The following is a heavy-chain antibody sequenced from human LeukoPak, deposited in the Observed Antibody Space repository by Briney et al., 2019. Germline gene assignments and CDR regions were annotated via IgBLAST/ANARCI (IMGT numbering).Heavy chain of an antibody. CDR2: IWSDGNNK. CDR1: GFTFSSYG. J-gene: IGHJ4*02. CDR3: AKASGSPYYFDY. Sequence: PGGSLRLSCAASGFTFSSYGMHWVRQAPGKGLEWVGIIWSDGNNKYCADSVKGRFTISRDNSKSTLYLQMNSLRADDTAVYYCAKASGSPYYFDYWGQGTLVTVSS. D-gene: IGHD3-10*01. V-gene: IGHV3-33*06.